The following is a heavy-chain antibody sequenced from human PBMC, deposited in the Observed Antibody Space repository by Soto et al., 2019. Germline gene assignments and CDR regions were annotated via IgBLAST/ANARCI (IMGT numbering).Heavy chain of an antibody. V-gene: IGHV3-23*01. CDR2: FRTGGDDGTT. CDR1: GFTFSSYS. J-gene: IGHJ4*02. Sequence: GGSLRLSCAASGFTFSSYSMSWVRQAPGKGLEWVSGFRTGGDDGTTYYADSVKGRFTISRDNSKNTLFLQMNSLRAEDTAIYYCAKKVNSGPGSQYFDYWGQGTLVTVSS. D-gene: IGHD3-10*01. CDR3: AKKVNSGPGSQYFDY.